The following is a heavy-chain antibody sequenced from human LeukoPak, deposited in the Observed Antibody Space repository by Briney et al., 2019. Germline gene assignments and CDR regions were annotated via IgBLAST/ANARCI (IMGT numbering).Heavy chain of an antibody. J-gene: IGHJ4*02. V-gene: IGHV3-23*01. CDR2: ISGSGGST. Sequence: GGSLRLSCAASGFTFSSYAMSWVRQAPGKGLEWVSAISGSGGSTYYGDSVKGRFIISRDNSKNTLYLQMNSLRAEDTAVYYCAKAVLRFLEWLPYDYWGQGTLVTVSS. CDR1: GFTFSSYA. CDR3: AKAVLRFLEWLPYDY. D-gene: IGHD3-3*01.